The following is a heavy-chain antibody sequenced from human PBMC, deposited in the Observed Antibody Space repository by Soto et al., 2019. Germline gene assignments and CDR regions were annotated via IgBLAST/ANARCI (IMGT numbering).Heavy chain of an antibody. Sequence: GGSLRLSCAASGFTFSSYAMHWVRQAHGKGLEWVAVISYDGSSKYYADSVKGRFTISRDNSKNTLYLQMNSLRAEDTAVYYCARDLESPSGDENWFDPWGQGTLVTGSS. J-gene: IGHJ5*02. V-gene: IGHV3-30-3*01. CDR1: GFTFSSYA. CDR3: ARDLESPSGDENWFDP. CDR2: ISYDGSSK. D-gene: IGHD2-15*01.